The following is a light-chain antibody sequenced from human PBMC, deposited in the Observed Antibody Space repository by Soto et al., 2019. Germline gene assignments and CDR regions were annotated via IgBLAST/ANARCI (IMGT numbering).Light chain of an antibody. CDR3: QQRGNWPLT. Sequence: EIVLTQSPATLSLSPGERATLSCRASQSVGSYFAWYQQKPGQAPRLLIYDASNRATGIPARFSGSGSGTDFTLTISSLEHEDFALYYCQQRGNWPLTFGQGTKVDIK. J-gene: IGKJ1*01. V-gene: IGKV3-11*01. CDR1: QSVGSY. CDR2: DAS.